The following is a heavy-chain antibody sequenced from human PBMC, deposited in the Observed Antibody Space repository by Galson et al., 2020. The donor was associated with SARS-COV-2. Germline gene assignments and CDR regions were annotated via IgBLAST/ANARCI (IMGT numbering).Heavy chain of an antibody. CDR2: ISRSSSYI. V-gene: IGHV3-21*01. Sequence: GESPKISCAASGFTFSSYSMNWVRPAPRKGLEWVSSISRSSSYIYYADSVKGRFTISRDNAKNSLYLQMNSLRGEDTAVYYCARDQSIVVVPAAIFGADYYYMDVWGKGTTVTVSS. CDR3: ARDQSIVVVPAAIFGADYYYMDV. D-gene: IGHD2-2*01. J-gene: IGHJ6*03. CDR1: GFTFSSYS.